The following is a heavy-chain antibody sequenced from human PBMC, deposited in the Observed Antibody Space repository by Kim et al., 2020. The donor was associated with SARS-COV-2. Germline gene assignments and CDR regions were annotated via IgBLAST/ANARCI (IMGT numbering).Heavy chain of an antibody. CDR2: K. D-gene: IGHD6-6*01. J-gene: IGHJ4*02. CDR3: ARSSIAAFFDY. Sequence: KYYAASVKGRFTISRDNSKNTLYLQMNSLRAEDTAVYYCARSSIAAFFDYWGQGTLVTVSS. V-gene: IGHV3-30*01.